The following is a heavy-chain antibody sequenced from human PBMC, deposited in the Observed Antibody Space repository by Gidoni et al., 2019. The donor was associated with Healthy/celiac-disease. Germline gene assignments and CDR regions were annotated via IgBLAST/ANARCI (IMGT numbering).Heavy chain of an antibody. V-gene: IGHV4-31*03. CDR3: ARGLPGAYGVYYYYGMDV. Sequence: QVQLQESGPGLVKPSQPLSLTCTVSGGSISSGGYYWSWIRQHPGKGLEWIGYIYYSGSNYSNPSLKSRVTISVDTSKNQFSLKLSSVTAADTAVYYCARGLPGAYGVYYYYGMDVWGQGTTVTVSS. D-gene: IGHD3-16*01. CDR1: GGSISSGGYY. CDR2: IYYSGSN. J-gene: IGHJ6*02.